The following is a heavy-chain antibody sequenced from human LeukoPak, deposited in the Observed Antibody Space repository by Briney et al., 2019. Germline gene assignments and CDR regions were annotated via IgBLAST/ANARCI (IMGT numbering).Heavy chain of an antibody. Sequence: GGSLKLSCAASGFTFSGSAMHWVRQASGKGLEWVGRIRGKANSYATAYAASVKGRFTISRDDSKNTAYLQMNSLKTEDTAVYYCTSHPPLTYYYSYWGQGTLVTVSS. D-gene: IGHD3-10*01. CDR1: GFTFSGSA. J-gene: IGHJ4*02. V-gene: IGHV3-73*01. CDR2: IRGKANSYAT. CDR3: TSHPPLTYYYSY.